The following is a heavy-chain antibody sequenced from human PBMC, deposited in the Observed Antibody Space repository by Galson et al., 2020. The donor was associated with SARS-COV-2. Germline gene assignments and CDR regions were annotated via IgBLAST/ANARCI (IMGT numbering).Heavy chain of an antibody. D-gene: IGHD1-20*01. CDR1: GYSFNNW. Sequence: ESLKISSQGSGYSFNNWIAWVRQMPGKGLEWMGIIYPDDSDTIYSPSFQGQVTISVDKSINTAYLQWTSLKASDTAIYYCARLITGFNDYYYGLDVWGQGTTVTVSS. CDR2: IYPDDSDT. V-gene: IGHV5-51*01. CDR3: ARLITGFNDYYYGLDV. J-gene: IGHJ6*02.